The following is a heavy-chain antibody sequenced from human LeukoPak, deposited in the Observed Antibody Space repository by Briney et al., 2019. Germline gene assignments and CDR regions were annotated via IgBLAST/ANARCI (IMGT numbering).Heavy chain of an antibody. J-gene: IGHJ6*02. V-gene: IGHV3-33*01. CDR1: GFTFSTYG. CDR2: IWYDGSNK. CDR3: ARGGRTTWHGMDV. D-gene: IGHD4-17*01. Sequence: GGSLRLSCEASGFTFSTYGMHWVRQAPGRGLEWVAVIWYDGSNKNYADSVKGRFTISRDNSKNTLYLQMNSLRAEDTAVYYCARGGRTTWHGMDVWGQGTTVTVSS.